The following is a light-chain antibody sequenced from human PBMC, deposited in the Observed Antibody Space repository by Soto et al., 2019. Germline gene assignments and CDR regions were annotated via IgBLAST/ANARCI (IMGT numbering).Light chain of an antibody. Sequence: EIVLAQSPGTLSLSPGKGATLSCRASESVSGSSLAWYQQKPGQAPRLLIYGASSRAAGIPDRFRGSGSGTDFTLSISRLQPEDFGVYYCQQYSASPRTFGQGTKVEFK. J-gene: IGKJ1*01. V-gene: IGKV3-20*01. CDR1: ESVSGSS. CDR2: GAS. CDR3: QQYSASPRT.